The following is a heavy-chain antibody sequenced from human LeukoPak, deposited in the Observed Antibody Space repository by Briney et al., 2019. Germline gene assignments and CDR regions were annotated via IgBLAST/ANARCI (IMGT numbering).Heavy chain of an antibody. CDR2: IIPIFGTA. CDR1: EGPFLSYA. V-gene: IGHV1-69*05. CDR3: APGARHSWFDR. J-gene: IGHJ5*02. Sequence: SATVSYKASEGPFLSYAISGMGQAPGQGLEWMGGIIPIFGTAKYAQKFQGRVTITTDESTRTAYRELSSLRSEDTAVYYCAPGARHSWFDRWGGGTLVSVPS.